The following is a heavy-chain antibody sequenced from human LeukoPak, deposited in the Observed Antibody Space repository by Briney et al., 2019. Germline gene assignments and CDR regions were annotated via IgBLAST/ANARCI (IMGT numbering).Heavy chain of an antibody. CDR1: GYTFTSYG. V-gene: IGHV1-18*01. J-gene: IGHJ4*02. CDR3: AREGYCSGTTCDKPFDY. CDR2: ISAYNGNT. D-gene: IGHD2-2*01. Sequence: ASVNVSCKASGYTFTSYGISWVRQAPGQGLEWMGWISAYNGNTNYAQKFQGRVTMTTDTSTSTAYMELRSLRSDDTAVYYCAREGYCSGTTCDKPFDYWGQGTLVTVAS.